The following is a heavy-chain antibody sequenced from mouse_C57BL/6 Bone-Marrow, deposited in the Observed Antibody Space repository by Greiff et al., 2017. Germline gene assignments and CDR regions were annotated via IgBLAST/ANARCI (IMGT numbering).Heavy chain of an antibody. CDR1: GYTFTDYY. CDR2: INPYNGGT. CDR3: ARSELRLRCGSFAY. Sequence: EVKLQESGPVLVKPGASVKMSCKASGYTFTDYYMNWVKQSHGKSLEWIGVINPYNGGTSYNQKFKGQATLTVDKSSSTAYMELNSLTSEDSAVYYCARSELRLRCGSFAYWGQGTLVTVSA. J-gene: IGHJ3*01. D-gene: IGHD1-1*01. V-gene: IGHV1-19*01.